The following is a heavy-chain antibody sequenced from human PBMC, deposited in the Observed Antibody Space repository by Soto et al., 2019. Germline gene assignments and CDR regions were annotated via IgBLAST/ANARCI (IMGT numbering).Heavy chain of an antibody. V-gene: IGHV1-3*01. D-gene: IGHD2-21*02. CDR3: ARRVTPPGAGCFDP. CDR2: INAANGNT. Sequence: GASVKVSCKASGYTFTTYAIHWVRQAPGQRLEWMGGINAANGNTKFSQKFQGRVTITRDTSASTVYMELSGLTYEDTAVYYCARRVTPPGAGCFDPWGQGTLVTVSS. CDR1: GYTFTTYA. J-gene: IGHJ5*02.